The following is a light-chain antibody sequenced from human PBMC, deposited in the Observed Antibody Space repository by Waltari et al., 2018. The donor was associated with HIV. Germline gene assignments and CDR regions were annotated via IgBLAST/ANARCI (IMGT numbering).Light chain of an antibody. J-gene: IGLJ3*02. CDR2: EVS. Sequence: QSALTQPASVSGSPGQSITISCTGTDTDVGTYNYVSWFQHHPGKAPDLIISEVSNRPSGFSQRFSGSKSGNTASLIISGLQAEDEASYYCTSYTTTNTWVFGGGTNLTVL. V-gene: IGLV2-14*01. CDR1: DTDVGTYNY. CDR3: TSYTTTNTWV.